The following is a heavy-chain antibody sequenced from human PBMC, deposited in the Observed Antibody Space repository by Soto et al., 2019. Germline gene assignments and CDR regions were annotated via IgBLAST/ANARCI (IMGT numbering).Heavy chain of an antibody. D-gene: IGHD2-2*01. J-gene: IGHJ6*02. Sequence: QVQLVQSGAEVKKPGASVKVSCKASGYTFTSYGISWVRQAPGQGLEWMGWISAYNGNTNYAQKLQGRVTMTTDTTTSPAHKEVRSLKTDDPGVEYLARRGGRPAAHPPLHYFFRNDLLGQGTTGTV. CDR2: ISAYNGNT. V-gene: IGHV1-18*01. CDR3: ARRGGRPAAHPPLHYFFRNDL. CDR1: GYTFTSYG.